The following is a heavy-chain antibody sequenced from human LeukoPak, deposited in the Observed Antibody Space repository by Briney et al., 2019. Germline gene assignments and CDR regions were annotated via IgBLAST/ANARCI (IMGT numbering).Heavy chain of an antibody. V-gene: IGHV3-73*01. D-gene: IGHD3-9*01. CDR2: IRSKANSYAT. CDR3: TSSYDILTGYYKEGYFDY. J-gene: IGHJ4*02. Sequence: GGSLRLSCAASGFTFSGSAMHWVRQASGKGLEWVGRIRSKANSYATAYAASVKGRFTISRDDSKNTAYLQMNSLKTEDTAVHYCTSSYDILTGYYKEGYFDYWGQGTLVTVSS. CDR1: GFTFSGSA.